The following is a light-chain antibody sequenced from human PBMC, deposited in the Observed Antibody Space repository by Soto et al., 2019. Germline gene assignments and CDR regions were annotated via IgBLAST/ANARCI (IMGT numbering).Light chain of an antibody. CDR2: AAS. CDR3: QKYNSAPMT. CDR1: QDIRSD. V-gene: IGKV1-6*01. J-gene: IGKJ3*01. Sequence: AIQMTQFPSSLSASVGDRVTITCRASQDIRSDLGWYQQRPGKAPKLLIYAASSLQSGVPSRFSGSGSGTDFTLTISSLQPEDVATYYCQKYNSAPMTFGPGTKVDIK.